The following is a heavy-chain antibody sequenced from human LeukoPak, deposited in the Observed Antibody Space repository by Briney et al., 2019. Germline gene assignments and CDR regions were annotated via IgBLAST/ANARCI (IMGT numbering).Heavy chain of an antibody. CDR3: AKVNYYDSSGNDAFDI. Sequence: GGSLRLSCAASGFTFSSYWMSWVRQAPGKGLEWVSAISGSGGSTYYADSVKGRFTISRDNSKNTLYLQMNSLRAEDTAVYYCAKVNYYDSSGNDAFDIWGQGTMVTVSS. V-gene: IGHV3-23*01. CDR1: GFTFSSYW. J-gene: IGHJ3*02. CDR2: ISGSGGST. D-gene: IGHD3-22*01.